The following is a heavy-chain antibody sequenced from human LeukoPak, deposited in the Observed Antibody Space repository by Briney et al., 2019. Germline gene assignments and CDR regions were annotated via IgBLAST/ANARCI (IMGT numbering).Heavy chain of an antibody. V-gene: IGHV3-30*02. CDR1: GFTFTSHG. D-gene: IGHD3-10*01. CDR3: AKDIGSYYDY. J-gene: IGHJ4*02. Sequence: GGSLRLSCAASGFTFTSHGMHWVRQAPGKGLEWVAFTRNDGNNKYYADSVKGRFTISRDNSKNTLSLQMNSLRTEDTAVYYCAKDIGSYYDYWGQGILVTVSS. CDR2: TRNDGNNK.